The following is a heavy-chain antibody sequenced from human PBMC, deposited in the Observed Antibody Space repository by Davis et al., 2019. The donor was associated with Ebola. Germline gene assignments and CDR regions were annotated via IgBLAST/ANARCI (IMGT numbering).Heavy chain of an antibody. CDR2: IIPIFGTA. D-gene: IGHD2-2*01. CDR3: ATGPRIVVVPAAASRSYYYYYMDV. Sequence: SVKVSCKASGGTFSSYAISWVRQAPGQGLEWMGGIIPIFGTANYAQKFQGRVTMTEDTSTDTAYMELSSLRSEDTAVYYCATGPRIVVVPAAASRSYYYYYMDVWGKGTTVTVSS. J-gene: IGHJ6*03. CDR1: GGTFSSYA. V-gene: IGHV1-69*06.